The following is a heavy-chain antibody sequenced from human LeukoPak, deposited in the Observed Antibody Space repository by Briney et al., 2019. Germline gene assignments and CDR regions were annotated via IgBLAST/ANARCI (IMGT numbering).Heavy chain of an antibody. V-gene: IGHV3-74*01. Sequence: PGGSLRLSCAASGFTFSSYWMHWVRQAPGKGLVWVSRIYIDGSSTSYADSVKGRFTISRDNAKNTLYLQMNSLRAEDTAVYYCARVSVQGAQAFDIWGQGTMVTVSS. CDR3: ARVSVQGAQAFDI. CDR2: IYIDGSST. J-gene: IGHJ3*02. CDR1: GFTFSSYW.